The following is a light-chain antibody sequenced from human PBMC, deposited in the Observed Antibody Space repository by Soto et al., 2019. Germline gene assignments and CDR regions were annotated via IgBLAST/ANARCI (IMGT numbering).Light chain of an antibody. CDR2: GNI. CDR3: QSYDSTLSALYV. V-gene: IGLV1-40*01. J-gene: IGLJ1*01. CDR1: SSNIGAGYD. Sequence: QSVLTQPPSVSGAPGQRVTISCTGSSSNIGAGYDVHWYQQRPGTAPKLLIFGNINRPSGVPDRFSGSKSGTSASLAITGRQAEHEGDYYCQSYDSTLSALYVVGTGTKLTVL.